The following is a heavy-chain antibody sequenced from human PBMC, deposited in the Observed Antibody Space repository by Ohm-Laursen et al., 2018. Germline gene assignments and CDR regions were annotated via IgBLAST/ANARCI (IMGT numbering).Heavy chain of an antibody. V-gene: IGHV1-18*01. D-gene: IGHD2-15*01. Sequence: ASVKVSCKSSGYTFTYYGISWVRQAPGQGLEWLGWISAENGNTNYAQKLQGRVTLTTDSSTRTAYMEVRSLRSDDTAVYYCARVDCSGDSCYSADYWGQGTLVTVSS. J-gene: IGHJ4*02. CDR3: ARVDCSGDSCYSADY. CDR2: ISAENGNT. CDR1: GYTFTYYG.